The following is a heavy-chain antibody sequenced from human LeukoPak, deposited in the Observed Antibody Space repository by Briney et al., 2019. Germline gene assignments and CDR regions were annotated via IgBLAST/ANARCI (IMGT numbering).Heavy chain of an antibody. CDR1: GYTFTGYY. CDR2: INPNSGGT. V-gene: IGHV1-2*06. D-gene: IGHD6-19*01. Sequence: ASVKVSCKASGYTFTGYYMRWVRQAPGQGLEWMGRINPNSGGTNYAQKFQGRVTMTRDTSISTAYMELSRLRSDDTAVYYCARCPTPGSGWEYNWFDPWGQGTLVTVSS. CDR3: ARCPTPGSGWEYNWFDP. J-gene: IGHJ5*02.